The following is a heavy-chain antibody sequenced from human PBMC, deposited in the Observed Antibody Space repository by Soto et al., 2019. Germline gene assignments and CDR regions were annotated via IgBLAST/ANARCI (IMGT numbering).Heavy chain of an antibody. V-gene: IGHV3-11*03. CDR3: AANWNFGLNF. CDR1: GFDFSDFH. D-gene: IGHD1-1*01. CDR2: ISSSLGHT. J-gene: IGHJ4*02. Sequence: SLRLSCLASGFDFSDFHISWFRQAPGKGLEWISYISSSLGHTDYAESVKGRFTISRDNAKSSVFLEMSDLRSDDTAVYYCAANWNFGLNFWGQGTLVTVSS.